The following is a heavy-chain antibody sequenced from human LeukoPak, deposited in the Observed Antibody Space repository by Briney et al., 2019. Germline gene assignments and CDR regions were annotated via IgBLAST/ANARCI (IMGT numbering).Heavy chain of an antibody. CDR2: IYPGDSDT. Sequence: GESLKISCKGSGYSFNYWIGRVRQMPGKGLEWMGIIYPGDSDTRYSPSFQGQVTISADRSISTAYLQWSSLKASDSAMYYCATQDGSGLYYFDYWGQGTLVTVSS. CDR3: ATQDGSGLYYFDY. V-gene: IGHV5-51*01. J-gene: IGHJ4*02. CDR1: GYSFNYW. D-gene: IGHD3-10*01.